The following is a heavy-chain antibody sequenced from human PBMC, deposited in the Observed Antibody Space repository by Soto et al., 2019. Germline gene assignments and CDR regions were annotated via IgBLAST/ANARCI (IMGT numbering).Heavy chain of an antibody. D-gene: IGHD2-15*01. CDR3: TVSTYCSGGSCHEVSNWFDP. CDR1: GFTFSGSA. CDR2: IRGKANSYAT. Sequence: HPGGSLRLSCAASGFTFSGSAMHWVRQASGKGLEWVGRIRGKANSYATAYAASVKGRFTISRDDSKNTAYLQMNSLKTEDTAVYYCTVSTYCSGGSCHEVSNWFDPWGQGTLVTVSS. V-gene: IGHV3-73*01. J-gene: IGHJ5*02.